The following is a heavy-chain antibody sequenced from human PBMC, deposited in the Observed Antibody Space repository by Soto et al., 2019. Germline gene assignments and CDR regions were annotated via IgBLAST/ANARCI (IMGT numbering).Heavy chain of an antibody. Sequence: SETLSLTCTVSGGSIISSTYYWNWIRQSPGKGLEWIGSIHYSGSTYDNPSLKSRVTVSVDASKNQFSLKLSSVTAADTAVYYCARRLYYDSSGFEGGGMDVWGQGTTVTVSS. V-gene: IGHV4-39*01. CDR1: GGSIISSTYY. J-gene: IGHJ6*02. D-gene: IGHD3-22*01. CDR3: ARRLYYDSSGFEGGGMDV. CDR2: IHYSGST.